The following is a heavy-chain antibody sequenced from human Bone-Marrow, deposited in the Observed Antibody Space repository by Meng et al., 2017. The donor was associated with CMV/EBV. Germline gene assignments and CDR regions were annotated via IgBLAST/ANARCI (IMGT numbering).Heavy chain of an antibody. Sequence: GESPKISCAASGITFSSYGMHWVRQAPGKGLEWVAFIRYDGSNKYYADSVKGRFTISRDNSKNTLYLQMNSLRAEDTAVYYCAKSLDSKQLDSYGMDVWGQGTTVTVSS. CDR1: GITFSSYG. CDR3: AKSLDSKQLDSYGMDV. J-gene: IGHJ6*02. CDR2: IRYDGSNK. D-gene: IGHD4-11*01. V-gene: IGHV3-30*02.